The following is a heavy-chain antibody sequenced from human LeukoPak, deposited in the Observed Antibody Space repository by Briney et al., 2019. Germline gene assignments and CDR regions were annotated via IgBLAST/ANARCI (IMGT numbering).Heavy chain of an antibody. V-gene: IGHV4-39*01. Sequence: PSETLSLTCTVSGGSISSSSYYWGWLRQPPGKGLEWIGSIYYSGSTYYNPSLKSRVTISVDTSKNQFSLKLSSVTAADTAVYYCARQMTTVTKFDYWGQGTLVTVSS. CDR2: IYYSGST. CDR3: ARQMTTVTKFDY. J-gene: IGHJ4*02. CDR1: GGSISSSSYY. D-gene: IGHD4-17*01.